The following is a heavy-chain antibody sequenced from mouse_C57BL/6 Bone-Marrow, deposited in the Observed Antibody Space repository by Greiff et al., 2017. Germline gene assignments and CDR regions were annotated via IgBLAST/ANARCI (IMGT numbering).Heavy chain of an antibody. D-gene: IGHD1-1*01. CDR2: IRNKANGYTT. CDR3: ARYYYGSSYVRAMDY. CDR1: GFTFTDYY. Sequence: EVMLVESGGGLVQPGGSLSLSCAASGFTFTDYYMSWVRQPPGKALEWLGFIRNKANGYTTEYSASVKGRFTISRDNSQSILYLQMNALRAEDSATYYCARYYYGSSYVRAMDYWGQGTSVTVSS. J-gene: IGHJ4*01. V-gene: IGHV7-3*01.